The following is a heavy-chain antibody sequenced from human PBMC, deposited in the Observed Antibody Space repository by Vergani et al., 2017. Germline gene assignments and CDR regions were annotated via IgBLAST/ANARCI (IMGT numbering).Heavy chain of an antibody. CDR3: AKAGVGRKYHSYGYYFDY. D-gene: IGHD5-18*01. CDR2: ISGSGGST. V-gene: IGHV3-23*01. Sequence: EVQLLESGGGLVQPGGSLRLSCAASGFTFSSYAMSWVRQAPGKGLEWVSAISGSGGSTYYADSVKGRFTISRDNSKNTLYLQMNSLRAEDTAVYYCAKAGVGRKYHSYGYYFDYWGQGTLVTVSS. CDR1: GFTFSSYA. J-gene: IGHJ4*02.